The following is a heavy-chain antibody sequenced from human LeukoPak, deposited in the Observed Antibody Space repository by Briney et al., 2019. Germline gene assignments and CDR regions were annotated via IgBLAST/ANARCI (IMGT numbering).Heavy chain of an antibody. CDR2: ISAYNGNT. CDR1: GYTCPSYG. Sequence: ASVKVSCKASGYTCPSYGISWVRQAPGQALEWMGWISAYNGNTNYAQKLQGTVTMTTDTSTSTAYMELRSLRSDDTAVYYCARDAPITMIVAYLYGMDVWGQGTTVTVSS. CDR3: ARDAPITMIVAYLYGMDV. J-gene: IGHJ6*02. D-gene: IGHD3-22*01. V-gene: IGHV1-18*01.